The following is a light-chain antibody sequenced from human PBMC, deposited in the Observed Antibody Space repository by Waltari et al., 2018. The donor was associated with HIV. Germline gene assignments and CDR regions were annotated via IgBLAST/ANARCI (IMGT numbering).Light chain of an antibody. CDR2: GKN. J-gene: IGLJ2*01. CDR1: TSNIGRNT. V-gene: IGLV1-44*01. Sequence: QSVLTQPPSASGTPEQRVTISCSGTTSNIGRNTVSWFQQFPGTAPKVLIYGKNQRPSGVPDRFSGSTSGSSASLAISGLQSEDEADYYCASWDDSLNGPVFGGGTKLTVV. CDR3: ASWDDSLNGPV.